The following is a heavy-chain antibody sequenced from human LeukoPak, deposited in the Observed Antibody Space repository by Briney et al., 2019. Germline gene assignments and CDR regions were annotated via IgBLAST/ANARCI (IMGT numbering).Heavy chain of an antibody. V-gene: IGHV1-46*01. CDR1: GYTFTSYY. CDR2: INPSGGST. Sequence: ASVKVSCKASGYTFTSYYMHWVRQAPGQGLEWMGIINPSGGSTSYAQKFQGRATMTRDMSTSTVYMELSSLRSEDTAVYYCARVRHYYYYMDVWGKGTTVTVSS. CDR3: ARVRHYYYYMDV. J-gene: IGHJ6*03.